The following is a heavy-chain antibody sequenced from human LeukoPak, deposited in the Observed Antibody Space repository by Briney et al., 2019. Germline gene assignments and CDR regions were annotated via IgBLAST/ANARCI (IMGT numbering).Heavy chain of an antibody. V-gene: IGHV3-21*01. CDR2: ISSSSSYI. J-gene: IGHJ6*02. Sequence: GGSLRLSCAASGFTFSSYSMNWVRQAPGKGLEWVSSISSSSSYIYYADSVKGRFTISRDNAKNSLYLQMNSLRAEDTAVYYCARGPLCGGDCYSYYYGMDVWGQGTTVTVSS. CDR3: ARGPLCGGDCYSYYYGMDV. CDR1: GFTFSSYS. D-gene: IGHD2-21*02.